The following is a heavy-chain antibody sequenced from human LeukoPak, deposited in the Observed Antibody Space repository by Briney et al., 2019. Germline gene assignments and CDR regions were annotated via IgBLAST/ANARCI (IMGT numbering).Heavy chain of an antibody. J-gene: IGHJ4*02. CDR3: ARGPFSSSVGTGAY. CDR2: INTDGSST. V-gene: IGHV3-74*01. D-gene: IGHD2-2*01. Sequence: GSLRLSCEGSGFTFSDYWMHWVRQAPGKGLVWVSRINTDGSSTSYADSVKGRFTISRDNARNTLYLQMNSLRAEDTAVYYCARGPFSSSVGTGAYWGQGTLVTVSS. CDR1: GFTFSDYW.